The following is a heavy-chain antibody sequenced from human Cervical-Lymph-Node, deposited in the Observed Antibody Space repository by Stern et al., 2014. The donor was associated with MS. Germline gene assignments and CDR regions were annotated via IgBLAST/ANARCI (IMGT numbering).Heavy chain of an antibody. CDR2: ISSYSDTI. CDR3: ATSGYRASF. D-gene: IGHD3-9*01. CDR1: GFSFTNYH. J-gene: IGHJ4*02. Sequence: EMQLVESGGRLVQPGGSLRLSCAASGFSFTNYHMNWVRPAPGQGLEWVSYISSYSDTIYYADSVKCRFTISRDNAKSSLFLQMNSLRVEDTAVYYCATSGYRASFGGQGTLVTVSS. V-gene: IGHV3-48*01.